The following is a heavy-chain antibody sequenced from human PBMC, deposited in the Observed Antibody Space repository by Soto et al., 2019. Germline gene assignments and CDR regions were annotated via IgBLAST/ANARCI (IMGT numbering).Heavy chain of an antibody. Sequence: SVKVSCKASGGTFSSYAISWVRQAPGQGLEWMGGIIPIFGTANYAQKFQGRVTITADKSTSTAYMELSSLRSEDTAVYYCARGHGGAYDFWSGYTFDYWGQGTLVTVSS. CDR3: ARGHGGAYDFWSGYTFDY. J-gene: IGHJ4*02. D-gene: IGHD3-3*01. CDR2: IIPIFGTA. CDR1: GGTFSSYA. V-gene: IGHV1-69*06.